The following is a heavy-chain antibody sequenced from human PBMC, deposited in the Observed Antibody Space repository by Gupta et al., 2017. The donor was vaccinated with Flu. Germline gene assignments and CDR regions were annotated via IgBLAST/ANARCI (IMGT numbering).Heavy chain of an antibody. CDR1: GFTFSSYE. V-gene: IGHV3-48*03. CDR3: ARVDNWNEHYHH. Sequence: EVQLVESGGGLVQPGGSLRLSCAASGFTFSSYEMNWVRQAPGKGLEWVSYISSSGNTIYYADSVKGRFTISRDNAKNSLYLQMNSLRAEDTAVYYCARVDNWNEHYHHWGQGTLVTVSS. J-gene: IGHJ1*01. CDR2: ISSSGNTI. D-gene: IGHD1-20*01.